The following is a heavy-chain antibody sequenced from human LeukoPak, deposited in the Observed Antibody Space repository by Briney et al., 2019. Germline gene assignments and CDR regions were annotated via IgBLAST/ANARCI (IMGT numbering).Heavy chain of an antibody. J-gene: IGHJ4*02. CDR2: ISAYNGNT. CDR1: GYTFTSYG. V-gene: IGHV1-18*01. Sequence: ASVKVSCKASGYTFTSYGISWVRQAPGQGLEWMGWISAYNGNTNYAQKLQGRVTMTTDTSTSTAYMELRSLRSDDTAVYYCARDSPYPPLFMITFGGVIVISFDYWGQGTLVTVSS. D-gene: IGHD3-16*02. CDR3: ARDSPYPPLFMITFGGVIVISFDY.